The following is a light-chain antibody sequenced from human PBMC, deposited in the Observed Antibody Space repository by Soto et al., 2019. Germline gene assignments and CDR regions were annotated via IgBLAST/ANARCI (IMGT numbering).Light chain of an antibody. V-gene: IGKV2-30*01. CDR1: QSLVSTDGHTY. CDR2: EVS. CDR3: MQGTYWCT. Sequence: DVVLTQSPLSLPVTLGQPASISCRSNQSLVSTDGHTYLHWFQQRPGQSPRRLIYEVSNRDSGVPDRFSVSGSDTDFTLKISRVEGVDIAISFRMQGTYWCTFGQGTKVDIK. J-gene: IGKJ1*01.